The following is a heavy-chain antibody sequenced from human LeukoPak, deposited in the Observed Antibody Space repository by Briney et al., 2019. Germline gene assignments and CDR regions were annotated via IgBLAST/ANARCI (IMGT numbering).Heavy chain of an antibody. CDR3: AKDVEEGNGIQLWLGPKWRGYYFDY. Sequence: PGRSLRLSCAASGFTFSSYAMSWVRQAPGKGLEWVSAISGSGGSTYYADSVKGRFTISRDNSKNTLYLQMNSLRAEDTAVYYCAKDVEEGNGIQLWLGPKWRGYYFDYWGQGTLVTVSS. CDR2: ISGSGGST. D-gene: IGHD5-18*01. J-gene: IGHJ4*02. CDR1: GFTFSSYA. V-gene: IGHV3-23*01.